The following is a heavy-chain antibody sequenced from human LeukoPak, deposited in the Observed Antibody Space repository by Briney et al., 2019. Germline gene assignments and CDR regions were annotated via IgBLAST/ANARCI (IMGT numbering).Heavy chain of an antibody. CDR2: IYYSGST. J-gene: IGHJ4*02. Sequence: SSETLSLTCTVSGGSVSSSTYYWGWIRQPPGKVLEWIGCIYYSGSTNYNPSLKSRVTISVDTSKNQFSLKLNSVTAADTAVYYCAREAWYTSGWYGGLDYWGQGTLVTVSS. V-gene: IGHV4-61*01. D-gene: IGHD6-19*01. CDR1: GGSVSSSTYY. CDR3: AREAWYTSGWYGGLDY.